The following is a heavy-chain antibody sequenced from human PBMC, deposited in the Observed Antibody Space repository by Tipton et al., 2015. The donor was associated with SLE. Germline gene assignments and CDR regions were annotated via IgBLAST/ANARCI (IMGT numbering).Heavy chain of an antibody. CDR3: VRALWLDKDFAVVPPGIRLRAFDI. Sequence: GLVKPSQTLSLTCAISGDSVSSNSAAWNWIRQSPSRGLEWLGRTYYMSKWYNDYAVSVKSRIIINPDTSKNQFSLQLTSATAADTAVYYCVRALWLDKDFAVVPPGIRLRAFDIWGQGTMVTVSS. V-gene: IGHV6-1*01. CDR2: TYYMSKWYN. D-gene: IGHD2-2*02. J-gene: IGHJ3*02. CDR1: GDSVSSNSAA.